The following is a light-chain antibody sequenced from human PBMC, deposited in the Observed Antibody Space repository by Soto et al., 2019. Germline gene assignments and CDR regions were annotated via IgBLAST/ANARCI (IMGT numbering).Light chain of an antibody. CDR3: QSYDSSLSGYV. V-gene: IGLV1-40*01. CDR1: SSNIGAGYE. J-gene: IGLJ1*01. CDR2: ENN. Sequence: QSVLTQPPSVSEAPGQRVTISCTGSSSNIGAGYEAHWYQQVPGTAPKLLIYENNNRPSGVPDRFSGSKSGTSASLAITGRLADDEAEYYCQSYDSSLSGYVFGTGTKLTVL.